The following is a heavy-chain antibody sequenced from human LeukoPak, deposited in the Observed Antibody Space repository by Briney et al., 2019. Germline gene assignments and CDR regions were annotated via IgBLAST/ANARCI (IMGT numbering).Heavy chain of an antibody. CDR1: GFTFDDYG. D-gene: IGHD2-8*01. J-gene: IGHJ4*02. CDR2: INWNGGST. Sequence: PGGSLRLSCAASGFTFDDYGMSWVRQAPGKGLEWVSGINWNGGSTGYADSVKGRFTISRDNAKNSLYLQMNSLRAEDTALYYCARGRYCTNGVCYPYFDYWGQGTLATVSS. CDR3: ARGRYCTNGVCYPYFDY. V-gene: IGHV3-20*04.